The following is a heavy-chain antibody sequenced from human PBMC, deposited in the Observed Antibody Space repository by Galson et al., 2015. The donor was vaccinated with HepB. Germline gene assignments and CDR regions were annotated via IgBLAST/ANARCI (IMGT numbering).Heavy chain of an antibody. CDR1: GFTFSSYA. J-gene: IGHJ4*02. CDR3: ARDLLHIVVVTARYWGPVN. CDR2: ISYDGSNK. D-gene: IGHD2-21*02. V-gene: IGHV3-30-3*01. Sequence: SLRLSCAASGFTFSSYAMHWVRQAPGKGLEWVAVISYDGSNKYYADSVKGRFTISRDNSKNTLYLQMNSLRAEDTAVYYCARDLLHIVVVTARYWGPVNWGQGTLVTVSS.